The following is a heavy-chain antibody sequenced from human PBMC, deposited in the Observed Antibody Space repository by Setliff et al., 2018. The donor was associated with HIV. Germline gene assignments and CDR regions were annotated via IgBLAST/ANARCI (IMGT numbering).Heavy chain of an antibody. CDR3: ARHRDPPGTSWIFYYYYMDL. D-gene: IGHD2-2*01. V-gene: IGHV4-39*01. CDR1: GDSIKSSTYH. CDR2: VYQSGST. Sequence: SETLSLTCNVSGDSIKSSTYHWGWIRQPPGKRLEWLGSVYQSGSTSYNPALSSRRTISVDTSKNQVSLRLSSVTAADTGVYYCARHRDPPGTSWIFYYYYMDLWGGGTTVTVSS. J-gene: IGHJ6*03.